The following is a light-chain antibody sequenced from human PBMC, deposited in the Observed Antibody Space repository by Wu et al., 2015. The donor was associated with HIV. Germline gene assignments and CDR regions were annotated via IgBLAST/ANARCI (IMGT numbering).Light chain of an antibody. Sequence: VLTQSPATLSLSPGERATLSCRASQSVAGCLAWYQQRPGQGPVLLIYDVSTRATGVPDRFSGSESETEFTLTISSLQSEDFAVYYCQQYKNWITFGQGTRTGDET. V-gene: IGKV3-15*01. J-gene: IGKJ5*01. CDR3: QQYKNWIT. CDR1: QSVAGC. CDR2: DVS.